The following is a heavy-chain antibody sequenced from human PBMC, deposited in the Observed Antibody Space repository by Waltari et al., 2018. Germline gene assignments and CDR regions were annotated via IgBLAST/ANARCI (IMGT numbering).Heavy chain of an antibody. CDR2: IIPNLGTA. D-gene: IGHD6-6*01. J-gene: IGHJ6*03. CDR3: ATPNDSSSHLGGYYYYYMDV. Sequence: QVQLVQSGAEVKKPGSSVKVSCKASGGTFSSYAISWVRQAPGQGLEWMGGIIPNLGTANYAQKFQGRVTITTDESTSTAYMELSSLRSEDTAVYYCATPNDSSSHLGGYYYYYMDVWGKGTTVTVSS. V-gene: IGHV1-69*05. CDR1: GGTFSSYA.